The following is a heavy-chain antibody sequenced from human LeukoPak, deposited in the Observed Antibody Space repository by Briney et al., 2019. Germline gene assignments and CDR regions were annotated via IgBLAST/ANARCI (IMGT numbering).Heavy chain of an antibody. CDR2: IKQDGSEK. CDR3: ARDRSLLWFGEFPDLLFDY. CDR1: GFTFSSYW. D-gene: IGHD3-10*01. Sequence: HPGGSLRLSCAASGFTFSSYWMSWVRQAPGKGLEWVANIKQDGSEKYYVDSVKGRFTISRDNAKSSLYLQMNSLRAEDTAVYYCARDRSLLWFGEFPDLLFDYWGQGTLVTVSS. J-gene: IGHJ4*02. V-gene: IGHV3-7*01.